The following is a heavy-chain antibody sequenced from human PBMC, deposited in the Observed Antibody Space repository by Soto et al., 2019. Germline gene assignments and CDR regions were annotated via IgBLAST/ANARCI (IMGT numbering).Heavy chain of an antibody. CDR2: IYWDGDE. V-gene: IGHV2-5*02. CDR1: GFSVTTSGVG. D-gene: IGHD4-17*01. Sequence: SGPTLVNPTQTLTLTCTFSGFSVTTSGVGVGWIRQPPGKALEWLAAIYWDGDERYSPSLESRLTITRDTSKNQVVLAMTNMDSVDTATYYCARRLSTTSFDYWGQGTPVTVSS. J-gene: IGHJ4*02. CDR3: ARRLSTTSFDY.